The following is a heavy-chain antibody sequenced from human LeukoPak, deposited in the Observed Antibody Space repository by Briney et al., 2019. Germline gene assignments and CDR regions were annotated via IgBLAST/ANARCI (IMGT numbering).Heavy chain of an antibody. CDR1: GFSFDDYV. D-gene: IGHD4-17*01. V-gene: IGHV3-9*01. CDR3: AKDIRGATVTDYGMDV. CDR2: ISWNSASI. J-gene: IGHJ6*02. Sequence: GRSLRLSCAASGFSFDDYVMHWVRQVPGKGLEWGSGISWNSASIGYADSVKGRFTISRDNAKNFLYLQMNSLRVEDTALYYCAKDIRGATVTDYGMDVWGQGTTVTVSS.